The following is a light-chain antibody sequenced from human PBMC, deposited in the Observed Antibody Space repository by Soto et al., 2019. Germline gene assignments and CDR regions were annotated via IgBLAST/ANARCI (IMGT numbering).Light chain of an antibody. CDR3: QPYSNWPPIT. CDR2: ATS. V-gene: IGKV3-15*01. Sequence: EIVMTQSPATLSVSPGERATLSCRASQSVSTKVAWYQQKPGQAPRLLIYATSTRATGAPARFSGSGSGTEFTLPISNRQSEDFAVYYCQPYSNWPPITFGQGTRLEIK. J-gene: IGKJ5*01. CDR1: QSVSTK.